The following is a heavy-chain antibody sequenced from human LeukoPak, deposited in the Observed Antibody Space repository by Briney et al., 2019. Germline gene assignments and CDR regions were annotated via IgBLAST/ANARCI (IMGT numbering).Heavy chain of an antibody. Sequence: AGGSLRLSCAASGFMFSDSAMHWVRQAAGKGLEWVGRIRSKTSGYVTAYGASVEGRFTISRDDPKNTAYLQMNSLQIEDTAVYYCTRVGAASPPFDYWGQGTLVTVSS. CDR2: IRSKTSGYVT. J-gene: IGHJ4*02. V-gene: IGHV3-73*01. CDR3: TRVGAASPPFDY. D-gene: IGHD1-26*01. CDR1: GFMFSDSA.